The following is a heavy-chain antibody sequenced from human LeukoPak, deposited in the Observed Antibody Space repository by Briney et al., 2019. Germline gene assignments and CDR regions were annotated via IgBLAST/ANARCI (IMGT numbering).Heavy chain of an antibody. J-gene: IGHJ5*02. CDR3: ARHMTTANNWFDP. V-gene: IGHV1-2*02. CDR2: INPKSGGT. Sequence: ASVKVSCMASGYTFTGYYMHWVRQAPGQGLEWMGWINPKSGGTNYEQKFQGRVIMTRDTSISTAYMELSRLTSDDTAVYYCARHMTTANNWFDPWGRGTLVTVSS. CDR1: GYTFTGYY. D-gene: IGHD1-1*01.